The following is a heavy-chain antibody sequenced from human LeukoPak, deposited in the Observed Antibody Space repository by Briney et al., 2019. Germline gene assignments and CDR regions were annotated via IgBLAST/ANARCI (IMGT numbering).Heavy chain of an antibody. J-gene: IGHJ6*02. CDR3: ARDFRIQLWQPYYYYGMDV. CDR2: ISYDGSNK. V-gene: IGHV3-30-3*01. CDR1: GFTFSSYS. D-gene: IGHD5-18*01. Sequence: GRSLRLSCAASGFTFSSYSMHWVRQAPGKGLEWVAVISYDGSNKYYADSVKGRFTISRDNSKNTLYLQMNSLRAEDTAVYSCARDFRIQLWQPYYYYGMDVWGQGTTVTVSS.